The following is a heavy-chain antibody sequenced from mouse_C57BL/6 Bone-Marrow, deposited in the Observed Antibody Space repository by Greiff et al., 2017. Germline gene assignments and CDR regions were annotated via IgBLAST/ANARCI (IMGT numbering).Heavy chain of an antibody. J-gene: IGHJ2*01. CDR2: IYPGGGYT. CDR3: AIIYYYGSSYGY. V-gene: IGHV1-63*01. D-gene: IGHD1-1*01. CDR1: GYTFTNYW. Sequence: VHLVESGAELVRPGTSVKMSCKASGYTFTNYWIGWAKQRPGHGLEWIGDIYPGGGYTNYNEKFKGKATLTADKSSSTAYMQFSSLTSEDSAIYYCAIIYYYGSSYGYWGQGTTLTVSS.